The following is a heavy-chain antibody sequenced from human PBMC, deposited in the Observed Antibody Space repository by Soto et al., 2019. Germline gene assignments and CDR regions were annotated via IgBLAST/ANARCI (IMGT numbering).Heavy chain of an antibody. CDR2: IYYSGST. V-gene: IGHV4-31*03. J-gene: IGHJ4*02. CDR1: GGSISSGDYY. D-gene: IGHD4-4*01. CDR3: ARRNADNYVAFDY. Sequence: KPSETLSLTCTVSGGSISSGDYYWSWIRQHPGKGLEWIGYIYYSGSTYYNPSLKSRVTISVDTSKNQFSLKLTSVTAADTAVYYCARRNADNYVAFDYWGQGTLVTVSS.